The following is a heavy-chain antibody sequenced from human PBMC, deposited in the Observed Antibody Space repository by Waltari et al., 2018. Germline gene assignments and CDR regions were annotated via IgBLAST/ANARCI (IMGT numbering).Heavy chain of an antibody. CDR2: IYYSGST. CDR1: GGSISSSSYY. CDR3: ARLIRRAAAGVDY. Sequence: QLQLQESGPGLVKPSETLSLTCTVSGGSISSSSYYWGWIRQPPGKGLEWIGSIYYSGSTSFTPSLKSRVTISVDTSKNQFSLKLSSVTAADTAVYYCARLIRRAAAGVDYWGQGTLVTVSS. D-gene: IGHD6-13*01. J-gene: IGHJ4*02. V-gene: IGHV4-39*01.